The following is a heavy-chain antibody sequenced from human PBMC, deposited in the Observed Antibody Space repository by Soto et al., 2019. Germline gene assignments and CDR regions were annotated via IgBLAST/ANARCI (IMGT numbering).Heavy chain of an antibody. V-gene: IGHV4-31*03. J-gene: IGHJ4*02. CDR2: IYYSGST. D-gene: IGHD3-22*01. Sequence: SETRSLTCTVSGGSISSGGYYWSWIRQHPGKGLEWIGYIYYSGSTYYNPSLKSRVTISVDTSKNQFSLKLSSVAAADTAVYYRASAREYYYDSSGYYPFDYWGQGTLVTVSS. CDR1: GGSISSGGYY. CDR3: ASAREYYYDSSGYYPFDY.